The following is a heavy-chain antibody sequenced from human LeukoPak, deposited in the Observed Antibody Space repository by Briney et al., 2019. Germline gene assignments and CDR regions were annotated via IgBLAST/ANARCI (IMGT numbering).Heavy chain of an antibody. V-gene: IGHV1-2*02. Sequence: ASVKVSCKTSGYTFTGYYMHWVRQAPGQGLEWMAWINPNSGGTNYAQKFQGRVTMTRDTSISTAYMELTRLTSDDTAVYYCARAPLGLPFDYWGQGTLVTVSS. CDR2: INPNSGGT. CDR1: GYTFTGYY. CDR3: ARAPLGLPFDY. J-gene: IGHJ4*02.